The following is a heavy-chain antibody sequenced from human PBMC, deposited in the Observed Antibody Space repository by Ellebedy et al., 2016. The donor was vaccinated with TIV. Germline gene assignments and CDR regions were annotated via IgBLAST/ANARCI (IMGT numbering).Heavy chain of an antibody. D-gene: IGHD2-2*02. V-gene: IGHV5-10-1*01. Sequence: GESLKISXKGSGYSFTSYWISWVRQMPGKGLEWMGRIDPSDSYTNYSPSFQGHVTISADKSISTAYLQWSSLKASDTAMYYCARYRPAAIEYWGQGTLVTVSS. CDR2: IDPSDSYT. CDR3: ARYRPAAIEY. J-gene: IGHJ4*02. CDR1: GYSFTSYW.